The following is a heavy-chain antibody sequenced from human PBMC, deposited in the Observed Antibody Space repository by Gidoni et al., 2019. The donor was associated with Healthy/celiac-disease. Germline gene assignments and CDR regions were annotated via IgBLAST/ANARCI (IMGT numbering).Heavy chain of an antibody. D-gene: IGHD1-26*01. Sequence: QVQMVQSGAEVTKPGTSVKVSCKAAGGTFSSYAISLVRQAPVQGLEWMGGIIPSFGTANYAQKFQGRVTITAAESTSTAYMELSSLRSEDTAVYYCASGINRELTDYWGQGTLVTVSS. V-gene: IGHV1-69*01. CDR3: ASGINRELTDY. J-gene: IGHJ4*02. CDR2: IIPSFGTA. CDR1: GGTFSSYA.